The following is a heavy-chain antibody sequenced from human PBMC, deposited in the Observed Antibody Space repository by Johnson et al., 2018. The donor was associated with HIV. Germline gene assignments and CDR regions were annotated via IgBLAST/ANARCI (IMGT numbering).Heavy chain of an antibody. V-gene: IGHV3-20*04. CDR1: GFTFSSYG. Sequence: VQLVESGGGFIQPGGSLRLSCAASGFTFSSYGMHWVRQAPGKGLEWVSGIDCNGGNTGYADSVMGRFTISRDNAKNSLYMQMNSLRAEDTALYYCARQHHFESSGQGGELDIWGQGTMVIVSS. CDR2: IDCNGGNT. CDR3: ARQHHFESSGQGGELDI. J-gene: IGHJ3*02. D-gene: IGHD3-22*01.